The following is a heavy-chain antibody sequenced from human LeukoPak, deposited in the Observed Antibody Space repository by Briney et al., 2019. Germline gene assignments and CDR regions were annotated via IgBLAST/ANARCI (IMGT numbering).Heavy chain of an antibody. CDR3: ARHAAVVGYYFDY. V-gene: IGHV4-59*08. CDR2: IYYSGST. J-gene: IGHJ4*02. D-gene: IGHD6-19*01. Sequence: SETLSLTCTVSGGSISSYYWSWIRQPPGKGLEWIGYIYYSGSTNYNPSLKSRVTISVDTSKNQFSLKLTSVTAADTAVYYCARHAAVVGYYFDYWGQGTLVTVSS. CDR1: GGSISSYY.